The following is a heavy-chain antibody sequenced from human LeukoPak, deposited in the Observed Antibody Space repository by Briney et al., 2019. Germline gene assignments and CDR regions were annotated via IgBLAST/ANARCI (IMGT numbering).Heavy chain of an antibody. CDR2: IYHSGST. Sequence: SETLSLTCTLSGYSISSAYYWGWIRQPPGKGLEWIGSIYHSGSTYYNPSLKSRVAISVDTSKNQFSLRLSSVTAADTAVHYCARDNPANSSGYYSPFDYWGQGTLVTVSS. CDR1: GYSISSAYY. J-gene: IGHJ4*02. V-gene: IGHV4-38-2*02. D-gene: IGHD3-22*01. CDR3: ARDNPANSSGYYSPFDY.